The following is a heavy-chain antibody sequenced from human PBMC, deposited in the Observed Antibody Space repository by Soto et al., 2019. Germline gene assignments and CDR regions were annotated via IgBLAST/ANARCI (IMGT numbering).Heavy chain of an antibody. CDR1: GFTFSSFA. Sequence: EVQLLESGGGLVQPGGSLRLSCSASGFTFSSFAMTWVRQAPGKGLEWVSGIGATGSVTYHAVSVKGWFTIFRDNSKDTLYLQMNSLTAEDTAVYYCAKGAMRSFHGLDVWGQGTTVTVSS. CDR3: AKGAMRSFHGLDV. D-gene: IGHD1-26*01. V-gene: IGHV3-23*01. CDR2: IGATGSVT. J-gene: IGHJ6*02.